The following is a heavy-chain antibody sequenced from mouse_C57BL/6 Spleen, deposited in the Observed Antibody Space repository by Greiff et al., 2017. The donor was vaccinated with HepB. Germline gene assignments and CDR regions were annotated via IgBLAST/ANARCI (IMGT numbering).Heavy chain of an antibody. CDR2: INYDGSST. CDR1: GFTFSDYY. J-gene: IGHJ2*01. CDR3: ARGWDYYGSSSPFGY. V-gene: IGHV5-16*01. D-gene: IGHD1-1*01. Sequence: VQLKESEGGLVQPGSSMKLSCTASGFTFSDYYMAWVRQVPEKGLEWVANINYDGSSTYYLDSLKSRFIISRDNAKNILYLQMSSLKSEDTATYYCARGWDYYGSSSPFGYWGQGTTLTVSS.